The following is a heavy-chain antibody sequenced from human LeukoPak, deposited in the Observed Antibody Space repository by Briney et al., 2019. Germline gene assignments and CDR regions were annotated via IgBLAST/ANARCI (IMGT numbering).Heavy chain of an antibody. CDR3: ARDTYIVVVPAAMNLGFDY. V-gene: IGHV1-18*01. J-gene: IGHJ4*02. CDR1: GYTFTSYG. Sequence: GASVKVSCKASGYTFTSYGISWVRQAPGQGLEWMGWISAYNGNTNYAQKLQGRVTMTTDTSTSTAYMELRSLRSDDTAVYYCARDTYIVVVPAAMNLGFDYWGQGTLVTVSS. D-gene: IGHD2-2*01. CDR2: ISAYNGNT.